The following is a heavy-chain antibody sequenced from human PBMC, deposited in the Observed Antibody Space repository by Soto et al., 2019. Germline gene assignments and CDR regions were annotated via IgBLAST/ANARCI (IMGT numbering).Heavy chain of an antibody. J-gene: IGHJ6*02. Sequence: ASVKVSCKASGYTFTGYYMHWVRQAPGQGLEWMGWINPNSGGTNYAQKFQGWVTMTRDTSIRTAFMELSRLRSDDTAVYYGARDQTYSGSYYYGMDVWGQGTTVTVSS. CDR3: ARDQTYSGSYYYGMDV. D-gene: IGHD1-26*01. CDR1: GYTFTGYY. CDR2: INPNSGGT. V-gene: IGHV1-2*04.